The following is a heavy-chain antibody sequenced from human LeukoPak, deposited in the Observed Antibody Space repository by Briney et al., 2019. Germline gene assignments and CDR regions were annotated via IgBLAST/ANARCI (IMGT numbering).Heavy chain of an antibody. CDR1: GFTFSTYG. CDR2: IWNDASNK. Sequence: GGSLRLSCAASGFTFSTYGMHWVRQAPGKGLEWVAVIWNDASNKYYADSVKGRFTISRDNSKNTLYLQMNSLRAEDTAVYYCARDLSFGGVIMRVYYYYGMDVWGQGTTVTVSS. CDR3: ARDLSFGGVIMRVYYYYGMDV. V-gene: IGHV3-33*01. J-gene: IGHJ6*02. D-gene: IGHD3-16*02.